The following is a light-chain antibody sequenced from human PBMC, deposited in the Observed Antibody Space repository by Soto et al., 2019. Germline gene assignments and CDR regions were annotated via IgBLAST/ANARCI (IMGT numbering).Light chain of an antibody. CDR2: TAS. V-gene: IGKV1-16*02. CDR3: QQYNRYPIT. J-gene: IGKJ5*01. CDR1: QGISND. Sequence: DIKITQSPPALSASVWKRVTITCRASQGISNDLAWLQQKPGKAPKFLIYTASNLQSGLQSKFSGSGSGTDFTLTISSLQPEDFATYYCQQYNRYPITLGKGKRLAIK.